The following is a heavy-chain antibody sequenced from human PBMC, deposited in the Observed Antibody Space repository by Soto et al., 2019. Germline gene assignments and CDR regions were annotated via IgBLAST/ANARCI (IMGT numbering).Heavy chain of an antibody. CDR3: IHTDCGGGRCYFRYGLDV. D-gene: IGHD2-15*01. CDR1: GFSLSTSGVG. CDR2: IYWDDDK. Sequence: QITLKESGPTLVKPTQTLTLTCTFSGFSLSTSGVGVGWIRQPPGKALEWLALIYWDDDKRYSPSLKSRVIISKDTSKHQVVPKLTNIDTVDTATYYFIHTDCGGGRCYFRYGLDVSGPGTTLTASS. V-gene: IGHV2-5*02. J-gene: IGHJ6*02.